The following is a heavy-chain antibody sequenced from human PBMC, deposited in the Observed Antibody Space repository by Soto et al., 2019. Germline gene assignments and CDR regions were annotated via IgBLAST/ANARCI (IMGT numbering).Heavy chain of an antibody. CDR3: ARDNDRLQLGGNYYYILDV. CDR2: IIPLFRTP. Sequence: QVQLVQSGAEMKEPGSSVKVSCKTSGGTFSSSAISWLRQAPGQGLEWMGGIIPLFRTPDYAQKFQGRVTIAAVESTSTADMELSSLRSEDTAVYYCARDNDRLQLGGNYYYILDVWGQGTTITVSS. V-gene: IGHV1-69*12. D-gene: IGHD4-4*01. CDR1: GGTFSSSA. J-gene: IGHJ6*02.